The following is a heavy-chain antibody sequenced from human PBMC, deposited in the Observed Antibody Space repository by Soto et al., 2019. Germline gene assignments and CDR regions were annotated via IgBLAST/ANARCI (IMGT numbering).Heavy chain of an antibody. J-gene: IGHJ6*02. D-gene: IGHD6-19*01. Sequence: VGSLRLSCAASGFTFSSYAMSWVRQAPGKGLEWVSAISGRGGSTYYADSVKGRFTISRDNSKNTLYLQMNSLRAEDTAVYYCAKDLLVAVAGTTYYYYGMDVWGQGTTVTVSS. CDR3: AKDLLVAVAGTTYYYYGMDV. V-gene: IGHV3-23*01. CDR2: ISGRGGST. CDR1: GFTFSSYA.